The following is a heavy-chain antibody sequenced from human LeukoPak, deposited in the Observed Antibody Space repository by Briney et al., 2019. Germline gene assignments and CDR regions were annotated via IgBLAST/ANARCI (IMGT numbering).Heavy chain of an antibody. V-gene: IGHV3-30*02. J-gene: IGHJ4*02. CDR2: IRYDGSNK. CDR1: GFTFSSYG. Sequence: PGGSLRLSCAASGFTFSSYGMHWVRQAPGKGLEWVAFIRYDGSNKYYADSVKGRFTISRDNSKNTLYLQMNSLRSEDTAVYYCARGLGRDRKDYWGQGTLVTVSS. D-gene: IGHD2-15*01. CDR3: ARGLGRDRKDY.